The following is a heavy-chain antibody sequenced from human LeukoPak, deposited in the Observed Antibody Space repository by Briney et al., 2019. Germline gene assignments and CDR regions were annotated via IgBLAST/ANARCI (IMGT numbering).Heavy chain of an antibody. D-gene: IGHD3-10*01. CDR2: ITTSSTYT. V-gene: IGHV3-21*04. J-gene: IGHJ6*03. Sequence: GGSLRLSCAASGFSFSSYNMNWVRQAPGKGLEWVSSITTSSTYTFYADSVKGRFTISRDNAKNSLYLQMNSLRAEDTAVYYCVRWYGGSGLENYYYYMDVWGKGTTVTISS. CDR1: GFSFSSYN. CDR3: VRWYGGSGLENYYYYMDV.